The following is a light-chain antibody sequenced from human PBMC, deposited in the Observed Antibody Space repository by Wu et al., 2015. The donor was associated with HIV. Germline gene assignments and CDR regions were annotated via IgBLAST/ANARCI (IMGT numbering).Light chain of an antibody. J-gene: IGKJ5*01. V-gene: IGKV3D-20*02. CDR3: QQRTSWPLT. Sequence: EIVLTQSPGILSLSPGERASLSCRASQTVSYNYLAWYQQKPGQAPRVLIYEASSRATGIPARFSGSGSGTDFTLTISRLEPEDFAVYYCQQRTSWPLTFGQGTRLEIK. CDR2: EAS. CDR1: QTVSYNY.